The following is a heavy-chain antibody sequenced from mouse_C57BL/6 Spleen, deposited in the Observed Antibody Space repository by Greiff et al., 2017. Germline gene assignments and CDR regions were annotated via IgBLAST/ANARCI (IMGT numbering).Heavy chain of an antibody. D-gene: IGHD2-4*01. Sequence: EVQLVESGPGLVKPSQSLSLTCSVTGYSITSGYYWNWIRQFPGNKLEWMGYISYDGSNNYNPSLKNRISITRDTSKNQFFLKLNSVTTEDTATYYCAMRGLRRGGDYYAMDYWGQGTSVTVSS. CDR2: ISYDGSN. J-gene: IGHJ4*01. CDR3: AMRGLRRGGDYYAMDY. V-gene: IGHV3-6*01. CDR1: GYSITSGYY.